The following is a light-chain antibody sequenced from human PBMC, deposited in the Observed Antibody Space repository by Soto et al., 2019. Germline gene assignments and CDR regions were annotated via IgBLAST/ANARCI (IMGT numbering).Light chain of an antibody. J-gene: IGKJ1*01. CDR2: DAS. CDR1: QSISNY. V-gene: IGKV3-11*01. Sequence: IGLTQSPATLSLSSGERATPAFRASQSISNYLIWYQQKPGQAPRLLIYDASNRATGIPARFSGSGSGTDFTLTISSLEPEDFAVYYCQQRSNWPTFGQGTKVDIK. CDR3: QQRSNWPT.